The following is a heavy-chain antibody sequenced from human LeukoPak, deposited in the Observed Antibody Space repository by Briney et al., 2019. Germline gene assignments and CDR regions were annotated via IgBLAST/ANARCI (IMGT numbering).Heavy chain of an antibody. D-gene: IGHD3-22*01. J-gene: IGHJ4*02. CDR2: IYTSGGA. V-gene: IGHV4-4*07. CDR3: ARLVDSSGYYLDY. CDR1: GGSISSYY. Sequence: PSETLSLTCTVSGGSISSYYWSWIRQPPGKGLEWIGRIYTSGGANYNPSLKSRVTMSVDTSKNQFSLKLSSVTAADTAVYYCARLVDSSGYYLDYWGQGTLVTVSS.